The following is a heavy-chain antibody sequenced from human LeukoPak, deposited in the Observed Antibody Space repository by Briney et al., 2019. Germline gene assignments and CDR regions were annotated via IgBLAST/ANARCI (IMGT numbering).Heavy chain of an antibody. D-gene: IGHD3-9*01. CDR2: FYHSGST. CDR3: AREYYDILTGYYRSALSY. J-gene: IGHJ4*02. Sequence: TSETLSLTCTVSGYSISSGYYWGWIRQPPGKGLEWIGNFYHSGSTYYNPSLKSRVTMSVDTSKNQFSLKLSSVTAADTAVYYCAREYYDILTGYYRSALSYWGQGTLVTVSS. CDR1: GYSISSGYY. V-gene: IGHV4-38-2*02.